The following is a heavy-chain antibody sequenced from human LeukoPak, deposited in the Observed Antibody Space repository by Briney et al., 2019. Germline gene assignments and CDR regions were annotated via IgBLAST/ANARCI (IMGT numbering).Heavy chain of an antibody. Sequence: GGSLRLSCAGSGFTVSSHYMTWVRQAPGKGLEWVSIIYSGGTTYHADSVKGRVSISRDNSKNTLYLQMNSLRAEDTAVYYCARDVATKDYDILTGLDHWGQGTLVTVSS. CDR1: GFTVSSHY. J-gene: IGHJ4*02. CDR2: IYSGGTT. D-gene: IGHD3-9*01. V-gene: IGHV3-66*01. CDR3: ARDVATKDYDILTGLDH.